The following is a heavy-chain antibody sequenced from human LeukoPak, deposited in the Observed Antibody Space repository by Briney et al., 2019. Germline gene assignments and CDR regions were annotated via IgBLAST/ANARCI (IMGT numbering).Heavy chain of an antibody. CDR3: ARVRDNKSPDAFDI. CDR1: GGSISSYY. V-gene: IGHV4-59*01. Sequence: PSETLSLTCTVSGGSISSYYWSWIRQPPGKGLEWIGYIYYSGSTNYNPSLKSRVTISVDTSKNQFSLKLSSVTAADTAVYYCARVRDNKSPDAFDIWGQGTMVTVSS. J-gene: IGHJ3*02. D-gene: IGHD1-14*01. CDR2: IYYSGST.